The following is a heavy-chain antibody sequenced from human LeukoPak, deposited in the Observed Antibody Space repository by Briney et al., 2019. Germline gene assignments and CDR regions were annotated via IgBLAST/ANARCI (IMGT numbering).Heavy chain of an antibody. CDR3: ARETSSSSLYDY. D-gene: IGHD6-6*01. CDR2: IWYDGSNK. Sequence: QPGRSLRLSCAASGFTFNTYPMHWVRQAPGKGLEWVAVIWYDGSNKYYADSVKGRFTISRDNSKDTLYLQMNSLRVEDTAVYYCARETSSSSLYDYWGQGTLVTVSS. J-gene: IGHJ4*02. CDR1: GFTFNTYP. V-gene: IGHV3-33*08.